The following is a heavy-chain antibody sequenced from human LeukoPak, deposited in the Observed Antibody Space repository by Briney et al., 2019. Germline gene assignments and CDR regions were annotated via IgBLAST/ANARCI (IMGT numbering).Heavy chain of an antibody. CDR2: ISGSGGST. D-gene: IGHD3-22*01. Sequence: GGSLRLSCAASGFTFSSYAMSWVRQAPGKGLEWVSAISGSGGSTYYADSAKGRFTISRDNSKNTLYPQMNSLRAEDTAVYYCATIRMYYYDSSGPFDYWGQGTLVTVSS. CDR1: GFTFSSYA. V-gene: IGHV3-23*01. CDR3: ATIRMYYYDSSGPFDY. J-gene: IGHJ4*02.